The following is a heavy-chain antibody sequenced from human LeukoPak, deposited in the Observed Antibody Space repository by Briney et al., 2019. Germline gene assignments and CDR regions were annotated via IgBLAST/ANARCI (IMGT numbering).Heavy chain of an antibody. V-gene: IGHV3-53*01. CDR1: GFTVSSNY. D-gene: IGHD3-10*01. CDR3: ARLWLGELLIDYGMDV. Sequence: GGSLRLSCAASGFTVSSNYMSWVRQAPGKGLEWVSVIYSGGSTYYADSVKGRFTISRDNSKNTLYLQMNSLRAEDTAVYYCARLWLGELLIDYGMDVWGQRTTVTVSS. CDR2: IYSGGST. J-gene: IGHJ6*02.